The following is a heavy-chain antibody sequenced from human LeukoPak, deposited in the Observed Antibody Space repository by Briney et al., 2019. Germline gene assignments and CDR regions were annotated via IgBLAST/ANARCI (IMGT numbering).Heavy chain of an antibody. CDR1: GFIFSSYG. Sequence: GGSLRLSCAASGFIFSSYGMHWVRQAPGKGLEWVAVIYYDGSNKYYADSVRGRFTISRDNSKNTLFLQMNSLRAEDTAVYYCARDTFYSTGAYGLDVWGQGTTVTVSS. V-gene: IGHV3-33*01. J-gene: IGHJ6*02. CDR3: ARDTFYSTGAYGLDV. CDR2: IYYDGSNK. D-gene: IGHD2-8*02.